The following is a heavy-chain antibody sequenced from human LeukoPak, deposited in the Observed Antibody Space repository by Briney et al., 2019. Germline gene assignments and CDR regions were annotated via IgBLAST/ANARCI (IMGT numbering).Heavy chain of an antibody. D-gene: IGHD3-10*01. J-gene: IGHJ4*02. Sequence: GESLRLSCAASGFTFSSYAMSWVRQAPGKGLEWVSAISGAGGGTYYADSVKGRFTISRDNSKNTLYLQMNSLRAEDTAVYYCANFGDIMVRGVGDYWGQGTLVTVSS. V-gene: IGHV3-23*01. CDR2: ISGAGGGT. CDR3: ANFGDIMVRGVGDY. CDR1: GFTFSSYA.